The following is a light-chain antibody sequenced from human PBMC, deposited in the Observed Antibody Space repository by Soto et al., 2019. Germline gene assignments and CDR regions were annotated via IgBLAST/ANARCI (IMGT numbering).Light chain of an antibody. CDR1: QSVSNN. Sequence: EIVMTQSPATLSVSPGETATLSCRASQSVSNNVAWCQQKPGQAPRLLIYGASRRATGIPDRFSGSASGTDFTLTISRLEPEDFAVYFCQQYSDLPMTFGQGTRLEIK. CDR2: GAS. CDR3: QQYSDLPMT. V-gene: IGKV3D-15*02. J-gene: IGKJ5*01.